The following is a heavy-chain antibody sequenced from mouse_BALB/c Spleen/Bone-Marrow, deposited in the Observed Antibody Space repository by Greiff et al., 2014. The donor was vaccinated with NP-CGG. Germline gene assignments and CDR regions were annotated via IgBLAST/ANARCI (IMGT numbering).Heavy chain of an antibody. CDR1: GYTFTDYW. CDR2: IDTSDTYT. CDR3: TRGWDGYYFDY. Sequence: VQLHQSGAELAMPGASVKMSCKASGYTFTDYWMHWVKQRPGQGLEWIGAIDTSDTYTNYNQKFKGKATLTVDESSSTAYMQLSSLTSEDSAVYFCTRGWDGYYFDYWGQGTTLTVSS. D-gene: IGHD4-1*01. J-gene: IGHJ2*01. V-gene: IGHV1-69*01.